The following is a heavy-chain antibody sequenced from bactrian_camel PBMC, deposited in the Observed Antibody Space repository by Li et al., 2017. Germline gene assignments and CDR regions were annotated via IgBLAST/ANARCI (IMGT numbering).Heavy chain of an antibody. D-gene: IGHD5*01. Sequence: HVQLVESGGGSVQAGGSLKLSCVASGARLSTCNLAWYRQTPGKDPEMVASMSAHERITDLDSPRGRFAISLDDAFNTLFLRMDSLAPEDTAVYRCGVDCVGLPSAMGQGTQVTVS. CDR1: GARLSTCN. CDR2: MSAHERI. V-gene: IGHV3S57*01. J-gene: IGHJ4*01.